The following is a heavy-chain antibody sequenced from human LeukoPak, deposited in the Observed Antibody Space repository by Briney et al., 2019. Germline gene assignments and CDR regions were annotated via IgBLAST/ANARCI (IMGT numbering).Heavy chain of an antibody. D-gene: IGHD5-12*01. J-gene: IGHJ4*02. CDR1: RYTFTSYY. V-gene: IGHV1-2*02. CDR3: ARDPSNSGYDYLYYFDY. CDR2: INPDNGGT. Sequence: EASVRDSCKASRYTFTSYYMHWVRQAPGQGLEWMGWINPDNGGTNYAQKFQGRVTMTRDMSISTAYMELSRLRSDDTAVYYCARDPSNSGYDYLYYFDYWGQGNLVTVSS.